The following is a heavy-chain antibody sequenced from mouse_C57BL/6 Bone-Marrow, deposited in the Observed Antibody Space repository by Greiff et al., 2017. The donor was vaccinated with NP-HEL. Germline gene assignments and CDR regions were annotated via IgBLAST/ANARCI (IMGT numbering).Heavy chain of an antibody. V-gene: IGHV7-3*01. CDR1: GFTFTDYY. CDR3: ARSIYYDYADDPFYGMDY. J-gene: IGHJ4*01. Sequence: EVQLMESGGGLVQPGGSLSLSYAASGFTFTDYYMSWVRQPPGKALEWVGFIRNKANGYTIEYSASVKGRFTISRDNSQSILYLQMNALRAEDSATYYCARSIYYDYADDPFYGMDYWGQGTSVTVSS. CDR2: IRNKANGYTI. D-gene: IGHD2-4*01.